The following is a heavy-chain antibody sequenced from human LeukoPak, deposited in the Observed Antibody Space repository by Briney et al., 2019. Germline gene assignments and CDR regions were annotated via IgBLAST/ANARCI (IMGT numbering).Heavy chain of an antibody. V-gene: IGHV3-30*18. J-gene: IGHJ4*02. CDR2: ISYDGSNK. CDR3: AKGQSYSSGWYGFDY. Sequence: PGGSLRHSCAAPGFTFSSYGMHGVRQAPGKGLEWVSVISYDGSNKYYADSVKSRFTISRDNSKKTLYLQMNSLRAEDTAVYYCAKGQSYSSGWYGFDYWGQGTLVTVSS. CDR1: GFTFSSYG. D-gene: IGHD6-19*01.